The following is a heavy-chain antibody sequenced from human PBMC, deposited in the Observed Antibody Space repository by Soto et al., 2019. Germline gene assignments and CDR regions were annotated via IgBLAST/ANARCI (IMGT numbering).Heavy chain of an antibody. J-gene: IGHJ4*02. V-gene: IGHV3-21*06. CDR3: ARESEDLTSNFDY. Sequence: GGSLRLSCAASGFTFTRYSMSWVRQAPGKGLEWVSSIGSTTNYIYYGDSMKGRFTISRDNAKNSLYLEMNSLRAEDTAVYYCARESEDLTSNFDYWGQGTLVTVSS. CDR1: GFTFTRYS. CDR2: IGSTTNYI.